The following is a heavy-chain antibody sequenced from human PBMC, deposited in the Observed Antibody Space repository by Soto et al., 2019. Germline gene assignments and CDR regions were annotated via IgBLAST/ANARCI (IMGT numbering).Heavy chain of an antibody. J-gene: IGHJ4*02. CDR1: GFTFSSYA. V-gene: IGHV3-30-3*01. CDR3: ARDLAVVHYFDY. Sequence: QVQLVESGGGVVQPGRSLRLSCAASGFTFSSYAMHWVRQAPGKGLEWVAVISYDGSNKYYADSVKGRFTISRDNSKNTLYLQINSLRAEDTAVYYCARDLAVVHYFDYWGQGTLVTVSS. D-gene: IGHD2-15*01. CDR2: ISYDGSNK.